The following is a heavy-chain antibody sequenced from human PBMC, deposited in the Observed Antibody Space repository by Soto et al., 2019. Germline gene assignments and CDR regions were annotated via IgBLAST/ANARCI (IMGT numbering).Heavy chain of an antibody. J-gene: IGHJ6*02. CDR1: GFTFSTYG. D-gene: IGHD5-18*01. CDR2: IWYDGTNA. Sequence: QVHLVESGGGVVRPGRSLRLACEASGFTFSTYGMHWVRQAPGKGLQWVAVIWYDGTNAYYADSVKGRFTISRDNSKDTLYLEMNNLRTEDTAVYYCARVEAPLIHSDLYYYGMDVWGQGTTVTV. CDR3: ARVEAPLIHSDLYYYGMDV. V-gene: IGHV3-33*01.